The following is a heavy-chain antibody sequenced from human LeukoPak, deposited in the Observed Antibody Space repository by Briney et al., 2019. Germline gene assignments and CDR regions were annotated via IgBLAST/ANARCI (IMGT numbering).Heavy chain of an antibody. V-gene: IGHV4-59*01. CDR2: IYYIVTT. CDR3: AREKTQHENWFDP. Sequence: SQTLSLTCTLSGGSIGRDYGNWVRQPAGDGLGWIGYIYYIVTTNYNPSLKSRVSISVDTSKNQFSLKLSSVTAADTAVYYRAREKTQHENWFDPSGQGNLVTVSS. D-gene: IGHD6-13*01. J-gene: IGHJ5*02. CDR1: GGSIGRDY.